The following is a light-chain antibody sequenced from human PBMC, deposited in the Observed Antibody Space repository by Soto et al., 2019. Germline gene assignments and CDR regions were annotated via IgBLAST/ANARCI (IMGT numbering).Light chain of an antibody. Sequence: EIVLTQSPGTLSLSPGERATLSCRASQSVSSSYLAWYQQKPGEAPRLIIYGASSRSTGIPDRFSGSGSLTDFTLTISRLEPQGFAVYYCQQYRSSPLTFGGGTKVDIK. CDR2: GAS. CDR3: QQYRSSPLT. V-gene: IGKV3-20*01. J-gene: IGKJ4*01. CDR1: QSVSSSY.